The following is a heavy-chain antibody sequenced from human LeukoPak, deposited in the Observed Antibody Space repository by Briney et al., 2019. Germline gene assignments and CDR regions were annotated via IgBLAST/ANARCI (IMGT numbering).Heavy chain of an antibody. D-gene: IGHD5-12*01. CDR1: GITFDSSA. J-gene: IGHJ4*02. CDR3: ARDHQQRAVWLSDY. CDR2: IIPILGTT. Sequence: SVKVSCKASGITFDSSAISWVRQAPGQGLEWMGGIIPILGTTNYAQRFQDRVTLTADESTTTAYMELSSLRAEDTAVYYCARDHQQRAVWLSDYWGQGTLVTVSS. V-gene: IGHV1-69*13.